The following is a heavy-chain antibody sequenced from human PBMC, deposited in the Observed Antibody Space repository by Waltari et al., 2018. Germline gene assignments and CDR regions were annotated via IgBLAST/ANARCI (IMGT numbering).Heavy chain of an antibody. CDR2: TVPILRLT. Sequence: QVQVVQSGTEVKKPGSSVRVSCKVSGDTFNKYAISWVRQAPGQGLEWMGKTVPILRLTNFSQKFRDRVTLTATTSTTTAFMDLTDLTSEDTAVYYCALSPQQLLAFDFWGQGTMVTVSS. V-gene: IGHV1-69*04. CDR3: ALSPQQLLAFDF. CDR1: GDTFNKYA. J-gene: IGHJ3*01. D-gene: IGHD6-13*01.